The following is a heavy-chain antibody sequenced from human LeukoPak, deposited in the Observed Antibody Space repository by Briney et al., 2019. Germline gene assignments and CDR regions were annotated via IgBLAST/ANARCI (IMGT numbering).Heavy chain of an antibody. J-gene: IGHJ5*02. CDR1: GYTFTGYY. D-gene: IGHD2-15*01. V-gene: IGHV1-2*02. CDR3: ARAGVVVVAATRWFDP. Sequence: ASVKVSCKASGYTFTGYYMRWVRQAPGQGLEWMGWINPNSGGTNYAQKFQGRVTMTRDTSISTAYMELSRLRSDDTAVYYCARAGVVVVAATRWFDPWGQGTLVTVSS. CDR2: INPNSGGT.